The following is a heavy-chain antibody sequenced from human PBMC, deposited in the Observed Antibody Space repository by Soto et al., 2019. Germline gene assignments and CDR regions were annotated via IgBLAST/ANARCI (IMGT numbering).Heavy chain of an antibody. V-gene: IGHV1-69*13. CDR1: GGTFSSYT. J-gene: IGHJ4*02. Sequence: SVKVSFKASGGTFSSYTIAWVRQPPGQGLEWMGEIIPLFGTTNYVEKFQGRLTITADASTSTAYMELSSLRSEDTAMYYCARDSIAAAGTDYWGQGTLVTVSS. CDR2: IIPLFGTT. CDR3: ARDSIAAAGTDY. D-gene: IGHD6-13*01.